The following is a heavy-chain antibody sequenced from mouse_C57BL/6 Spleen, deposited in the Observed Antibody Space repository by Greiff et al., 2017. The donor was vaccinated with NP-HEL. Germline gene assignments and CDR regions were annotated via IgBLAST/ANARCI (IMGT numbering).Heavy chain of an antibody. Sequence: VQLQQSGPELVKPGASVKISCKASGYAFSSSWMNWVKPRPGKGLEWIGRIYPGDGDTNYNGKFKGKATLAADKSSSTAYMQLSSLTSEDSAVYFCARGISSDYWGQGTTLTVSS. J-gene: IGHJ2*01. CDR1: GYAFSSSW. CDR2: IYPGDGDT. V-gene: IGHV1-82*01. CDR3: ARGISSDY.